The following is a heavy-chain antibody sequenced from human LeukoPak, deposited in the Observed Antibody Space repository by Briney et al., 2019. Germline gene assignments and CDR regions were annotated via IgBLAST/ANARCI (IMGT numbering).Heavy chain of an antibody. Sequence: SETLSLTCSVYGGSLNGYYWIWIRQPPGKGLEWIGEISHSGTTNYNPSLTSRVTMSLDTSKNQFSLKLNSATAADTAVYYCARVPLRFLEPFDYWGQGTLVTVSS. J-gene: IGHJ4*02. D-gene: IGHD3-3*01. CDR3: ARVPLRFLEPFDY. CDR2: ISHSGTT. V-gene: IGHV4-34*01. CDR1: GGSLNGYY.